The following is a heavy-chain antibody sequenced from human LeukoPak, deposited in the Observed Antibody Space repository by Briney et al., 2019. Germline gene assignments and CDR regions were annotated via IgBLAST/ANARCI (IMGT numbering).Heavy chain of an antibody. CDR2: IYPGDSDT. CDR1: GYSFTSYW. Sequence: GGSLRLSCKGSGYSFTSYWTGWVRQTPGKGVECMGIIYPGDSDTRYSPSFQGQVTISDDKSINTAYLQWSSLNASDTAMYYWARHVLNYYDSSGYSVDEDLFDYWGQGTLVTVSS. J-gene: IGHJ4*02. D-gene: IGHD3-22*01. V-gene: IGHV5-51*02. CDR3: ARHVLNYYDSSGYSVDEDLFDY.